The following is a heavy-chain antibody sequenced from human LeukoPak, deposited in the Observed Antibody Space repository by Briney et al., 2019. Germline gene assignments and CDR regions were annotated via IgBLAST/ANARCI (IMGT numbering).Heavy chain of an antibody. D-gene: IGHD6-19*01. Sequence: GASVTVSCTASGYTFTSYGISWVRQAPGQGLEWMGWISAYNGNTNYAQKLQGRVTMTTDTSTSTAYMELRSLRSDDTAVYYCARVPLGRGWYCFDYWGQGTLVTVSS. CDR1: GYTFTSYG. CDR3: ARVPLGRGWYCFDY. V-gene: IGHV1-18*01. J-gene: IGHJ4*02. CDR2: ISAYNGNT.